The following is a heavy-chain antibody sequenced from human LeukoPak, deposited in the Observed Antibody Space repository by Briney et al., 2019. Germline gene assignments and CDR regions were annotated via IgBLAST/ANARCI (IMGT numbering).Heavy chain of an antibody. D-gene: IGHD6-13*01. CDR1: GYTYTNHG. Sequence: ASVKVSCKASGYTYTNHGITWVRQAPGQGLEWMGWISAYNRDTKYAQNFQGRVTFITESSTSIAYMELRSLGSDDTAVYYCARDPSNTSGWSPYFDSWGQGTLVTVSA. CDR2: ISAYNRDT. CDR3: ARDPSNTSGWSPYFDS. V-gene: IGHV1-18*04. J-gene: IGHJ4*02.